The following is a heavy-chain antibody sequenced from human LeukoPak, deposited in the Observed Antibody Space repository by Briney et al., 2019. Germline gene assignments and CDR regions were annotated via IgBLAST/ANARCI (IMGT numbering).Heavy chain of an antibody. CDR2: IIPIFGTA. Sequence: ASVKVSCKASGYTFTNNGISWVRQAPGQGLEWMGGIIPIFGTANYAQKFQGRVTITADESTSTAYMELSSLRSEDTAVYYCASVLHSGSYNVGGYFDYWGQGTLVTVSS. J-gene: IGHJ4*02. D-gene: IGHD1-26*01. CDR1: GYTFTNNG. V-gene: IGHV1-69*13. CDR3: ASVLHSGSYNVGGYFDY.